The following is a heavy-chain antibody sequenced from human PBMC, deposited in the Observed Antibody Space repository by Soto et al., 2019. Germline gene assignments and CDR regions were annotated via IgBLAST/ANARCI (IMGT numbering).Heavy chain of an antibody. CDR1: GFSLTTNGMG. CDR3: TPRRWVRGFTTYLDV. Sequence: QITLKESGPTLVKPTQTLTLTCTFSGFSLTTNGMGVGWIRQPPGKALEWLGIIYWDDDNRYSPSLKTRLTIPQDTSKIQLVLTLATMDPVDTATYYCTPRRWVRGFTTYLDVWGKGTTVTVSS. J-gene: IGHJ6*03. CDR2: IYWDDDN. V-gene: IGHV2-5*02. D-gene: IGHD3-10*01.